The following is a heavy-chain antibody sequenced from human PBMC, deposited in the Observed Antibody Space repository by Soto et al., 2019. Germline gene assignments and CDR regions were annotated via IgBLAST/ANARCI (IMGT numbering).Heavy chain of an antibody. V-gene: IGHV3-48*01. CDR3: ARDPYNWNDDAFDI. CDR1: GCTVRSDA. CDR2: ISSSSSTI. Sequence: GVPMRLSGAACGCTVRSDAMSFDSQAPGKGLEWVSYISSSSSTIYYADSVKGRFTISRDNAKNSLYLQMNSLRAEDTAVYYCARDPYNWNDDAFDIWGQGTMVTVSS. D-gene: IGHD1-1*01. J-gene: IGHJ3*02.